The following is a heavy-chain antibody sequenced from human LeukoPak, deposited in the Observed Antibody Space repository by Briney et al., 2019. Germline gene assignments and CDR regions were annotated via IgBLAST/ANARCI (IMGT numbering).Heavy chain of an antibody. CDR2: MSPNSGDT. D-gene: IGHD7-27*01. V-gene: IGHV1-8*01. J-gene: IGHJ4*02. Sequence: ASVKVSCKASGYTFTSYDFNWVRQATEQRPEWMGWMSPNSGDTGYAQKFQDRVTMTRSTSISTAYMELSSLRSDDTAVYYCARGPPNWGYDYWGPGTLVTVSS. CDR1: GYTFTSYD. CDR3: ARGPPNWGYDY.